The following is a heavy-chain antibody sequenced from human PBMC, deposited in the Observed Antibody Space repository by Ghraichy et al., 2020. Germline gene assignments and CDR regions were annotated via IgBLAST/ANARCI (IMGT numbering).Heavy chain of an antibody. CDR1: GFMFTDYY. D-gene: IGHD3-9*01. V-gene: IGHV1-69-2*01. CDR2: VDPKDGET. Sequence: ASVKVSCKASGFMFTDYYIHWLKQAPGKGLEWMGLVDPKDGETKYTDTFQDRINMTADTSTDTAYMELKSLRSEDTAIYFCTILVGSYYDLSTSLEHYFDPWGQGTQVTVSS. CDR3: TILVGSYYDLSTSLEHYFDP. J-gene: IGHJ5*02.